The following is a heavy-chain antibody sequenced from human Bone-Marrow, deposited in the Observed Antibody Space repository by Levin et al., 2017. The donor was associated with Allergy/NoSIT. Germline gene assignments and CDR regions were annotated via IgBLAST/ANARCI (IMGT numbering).Heavy chain of an antibody. CDR3: ARRDYYGSGSYYKNYYYGMDV. J-gene: IGHJ6*02. CDR2: IKQDGSEK. D-gene: IGHD3-10*01. CDR1: GFTFSSYW. Sequence: GGSLRLSCAASGFTFSSYWMSWVRQAPGKGLEWVANIKQDGSEKYYVDSVKGRFTISRDNAKNSLYLQMNSLRAEDTAVYYCARRDYYGSGSYYKNYYYGMDVWGQGTTVTVSS. V-gene: IGHV3-7*01.